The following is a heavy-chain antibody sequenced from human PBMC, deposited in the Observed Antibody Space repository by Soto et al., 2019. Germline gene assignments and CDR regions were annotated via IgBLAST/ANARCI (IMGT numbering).Heavy chain of an antibody. V-gene: IGHV1-69*13. Sequence: ASVKVSCKASGGTFSSYAISWVRQAPGQGLEWMGGIIPIFGTANYAQKFQGRVTITADESTSTAYMGLSSLRSEDTAVYYCARIAAAGYFDYWGQGTLVTVSS. CDR2: IIPIFGTA. J-gene: IGHJ4*02. CDR1: GGTFSSYA. D-gene: IGHD6-13*01. CDR3: ARIAAAGYFDY.